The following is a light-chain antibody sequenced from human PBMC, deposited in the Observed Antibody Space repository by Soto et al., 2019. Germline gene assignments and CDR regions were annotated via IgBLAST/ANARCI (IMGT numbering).Light chain of an antibody. Sequence: QSALTQPRSVSGSPGQSVTISCTGTSSDVGGYDYVSWFQHHPGKVPKLMIYDVTKRPSGVPDRFSASKSGNTASLTISGLQAEDEADYYCCSYAEGHIWVFGGGTKLTVL. CDR1: SSDVGGYDY. CDR3: CSYAEGHIWV. CDR2: DVT. J-gene: IGLJ3*02. V-gene: IGLV2-11*01.